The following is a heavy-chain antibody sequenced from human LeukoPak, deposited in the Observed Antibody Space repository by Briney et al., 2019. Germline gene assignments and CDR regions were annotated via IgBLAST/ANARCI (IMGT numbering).Heavy chain of an antibody. CDR3: ARGASVVAGNDNAFDI. D-gene: IGHD6-19*01. J-gene: IGHJ3*02. CDR1: GFIFSSYN. Sequence: GGSLRLSCAASGFIFSSYNMNWVRQAPGKGLEWVSFISSSSSYIYYADSVKGRFTISRDNAKKSLYLQMNSLRADDTAVYYCARGASVVAGNDNAFDIWGQGTMVTVSS. V-gene: IGHV3-21*01. CDR2: ISSSSSYI.